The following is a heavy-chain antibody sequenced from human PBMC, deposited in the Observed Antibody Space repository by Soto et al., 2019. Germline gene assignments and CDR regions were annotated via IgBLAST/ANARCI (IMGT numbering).Heavy chain of an antibody. CDR1: GGSISNYY. D-gene: IGHD5-12*01. J-gene: IGHJ4*02. CDR3: ARGVEMATISFDY. CDR2: IYYTGST. V-gene: IGHV4-59*01. Sequence: PSETLSLTCTVSGGSISNYYWSWIRQPPGKGLEWIGYIYYTGSTNYNPSLKSRVTISVDTSKNQFSLKLSSVTAADTAVYYCARGVEMATISFDYWGQGTLVTVSS.